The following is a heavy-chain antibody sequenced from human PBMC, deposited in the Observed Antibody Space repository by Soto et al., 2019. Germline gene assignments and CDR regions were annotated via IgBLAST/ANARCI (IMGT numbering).Heavy chain of an antibody. CDR3: AKDLVGSNADYFDY. D-gene: IGHD2-15*01. V-gene: IGHV3-23*01. J-gene: IGHJ4*02. CDR1: GFTFSNYA. Sequence: GGSLRLSCAASGFTFSNYAMSWVRQGPGKGLEWVSAISGNDGSTYYADSVKGRFTISRDNSKNTLYLQMNSLRAEDAAVYYCAKDLVGSNADYFDYWGQGTLVTVSS. CDR2: ISGNDGST.